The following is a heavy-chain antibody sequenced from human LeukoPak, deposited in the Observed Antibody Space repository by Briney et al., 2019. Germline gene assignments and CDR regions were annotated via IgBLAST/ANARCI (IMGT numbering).Heavy chain of an antibody. CDR2: ISGSGGST. Sequence: GGSLRLSCAASGFTFSSYAMSWVRQAPGKGLEWVSGISGSGGSTYYADSVKGRFTISRDNSKKTLYLQMNSLRAADTAIYYCAKAQWYYYGSRTHWDYWGQGTLVAVSS. CDR3: AKAQWYYYGSRTHWDY. V-gene: IGHV3-23*01. J-gene: IGHJ4*02. CDR1: GFTFSSYA. D-gene: IGHD3-10*01.